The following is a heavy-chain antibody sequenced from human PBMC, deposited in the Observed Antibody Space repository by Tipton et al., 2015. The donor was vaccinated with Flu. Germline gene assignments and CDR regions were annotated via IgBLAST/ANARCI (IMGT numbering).Heavy chain of an antibody. D-gene: IGHD2-15*01. J-gene: IGHJ4*02. CDR3: AKATLGNCRGRVCYPLDS. Sequence: SLRLSCAASGFTFSSNAMNWFRRVPGKGLQWVASITGDASSTYHAESVRGRFTISRDNSKSTVYLQMDSLRAEDTALYYCAKATLGNCRGRVCYPLDSWGQGALVTVSS. CDR2: ITGDASST. V-gene: IGHV3-23*01. CDR1: GFTFSSNA.